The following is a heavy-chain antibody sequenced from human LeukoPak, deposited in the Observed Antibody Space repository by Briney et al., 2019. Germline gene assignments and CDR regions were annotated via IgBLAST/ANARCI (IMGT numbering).Heavy chain of an antibody. D-gene: IGHD3-22*01. Sequence: ASVKVSCKASGYTFTSYGISWVRQAPGQGLEWMGWISAYNGNTNYAQKLQGRVTMTTDTSTSTAYMELRSLRSDDTAVYYCARGPYYDSSGYYYEWDYWGQGTLVTVSS. V-gene: IGHV1-18*01. CDR3: ARGPYYDSSGYYYEWDY. CDR1: GYTFTSYG. J-gene: IGHJ4*02. CDR2: ISAYNGNT.